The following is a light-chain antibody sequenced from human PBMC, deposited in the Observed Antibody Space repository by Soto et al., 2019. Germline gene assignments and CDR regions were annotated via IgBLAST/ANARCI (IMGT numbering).Light chain of an antibody. V-gene: IGKV3-15*01. J-gene: IGKJ1*01. CDR3: QQYNNWPTTWT. CDR2: DAS. Sequence: EIVMTQSPATLSVSPGERATLSCRASQTIGSNLAWYQQKPGQPPRLLIYDASTRATDLPARFTGSGSGTDFTLTISSLQSEDVAVYYCQQYNNWPTTWTFGQVTKVDSK. CDR1: QTIGSN.